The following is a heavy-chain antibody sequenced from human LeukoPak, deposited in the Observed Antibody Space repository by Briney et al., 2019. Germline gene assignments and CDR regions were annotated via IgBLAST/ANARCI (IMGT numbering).Heavy chain of an antibody. CDR3: ARAPPIAVAGKVSDY. CDR2: ISGSGGST. V-gene: IGHV3-23*01. CDR1: GFTFSSYA. Sequence: GGSLRLSCAASGFTFSSYAMSWVRQAPGKGLEWVSAISGSGGSTYYADSVKGRFTISRDNSKNTLYLQMNSLRAEDTAVYYCARAPPIAVAGKVSDYWGQGTLVTVSS. J-gene: IGHJ4*02. D-gene: IGHD6-19*01.